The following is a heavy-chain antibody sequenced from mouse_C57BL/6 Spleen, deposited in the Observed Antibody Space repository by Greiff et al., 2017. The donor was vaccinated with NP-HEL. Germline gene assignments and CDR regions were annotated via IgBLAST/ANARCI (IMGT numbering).Heavy chain of an antibody. Sequence: EVQLVESGGGLVKPGGSLKLSCAASGFTFSDYGMHWVRQAPEKGLEWVAYISSGSSSIYYAYTVKGRFTISRANAKNTLFLQMTSLRSENTAMYYGARRGLPYGSSRGDYFDYWGQGTTLTVSS. D-gene: IGHD1-1*01. CDR3: ARRGLPYGSSRGDYFDY. CDR1: GFTFSDYG. J-gene: IGHJ2*01. V-gene: IGHV5-17*01. CDR2: ISSGSSSI.